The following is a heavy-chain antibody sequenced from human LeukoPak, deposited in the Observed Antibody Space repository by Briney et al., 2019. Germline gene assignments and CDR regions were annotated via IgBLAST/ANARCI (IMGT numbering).Heavy chain of an antibody. V-gene: IGHV1-8*01. CDR2: MSPDSGYT. D-gene: IGHD5-12*01. Sequence: GASVKVSCKASGYTFTNYDINWVRQATGQGLEWMGWMSPDSGYTGYAQTFQGRVTLTRNTSVSTAFMELSGLRSEDTAVYYCEIYTGYDSFWGQGTLVTVSS. CDR3: EIYTGYDSF. J-gene: IGHJ4*02. CDR1: GYTFTNYD.